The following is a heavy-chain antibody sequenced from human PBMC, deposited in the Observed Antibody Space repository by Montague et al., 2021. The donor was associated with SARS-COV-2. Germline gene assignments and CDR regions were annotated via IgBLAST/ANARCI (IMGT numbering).Heavy chain of an antibody. CDR3: ARGQVTSFGVLIMHPAAGGIDI. J-gene: IGHJ3*02. V-gene: IGHV4-34*01. CDR2: INHSGST. Sequence: SETLSLTCAVYDGSFSGYYWSWIRQPPGKGLEWIGEINHSGSTNYNPSLKSRVTISVDTSKNQFSLKLNSVSAADTAVYYCARGQVTSFGVLIMHPAAGGIDIWGQGTMVTVSS. D-gene: IGHD3-3*01. CDR1: DGSFSGYY.